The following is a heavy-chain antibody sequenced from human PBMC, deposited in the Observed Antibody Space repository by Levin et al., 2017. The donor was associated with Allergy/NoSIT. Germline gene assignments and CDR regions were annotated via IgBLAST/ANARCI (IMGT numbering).Heavy chain of an antibody. Sequence: LSLTCAASWFPFSRSYMHWVRQAPGKGLVWVSRITLDVTDTYYADSVKGRFTISRDNAENTLFLQMNSLRAEDTAIYYCARGGCSSTSCLDYWGQGILVTVSS. CDR3: ARGGCSSTSCLDY. D-gene: IGHD2-2*01. V-gene: IGHV3-74*01. CDR2: ITLDVTDT. CDR1: WFPFSRSY. J-gene: IGHJ4*02.